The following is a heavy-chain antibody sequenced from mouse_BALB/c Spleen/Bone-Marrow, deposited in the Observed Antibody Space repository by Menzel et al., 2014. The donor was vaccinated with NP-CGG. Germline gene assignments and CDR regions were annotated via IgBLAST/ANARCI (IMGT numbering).Heavy chain of an antibody. Sequence: VQLVESGPGQVQPSQSLSITCTVSGFSLFSYGVHWVRQSPGKGLEWLGVIWGGGNTDYNTAFISRLNISKDNSKSLVFFRMNSLQTNDTAIYYCARMDFYGGYWGQGTTLTVSS. J-gene: IGHJ2*01. CDR2: IWGGGNT. D-gene: IGHD1-1*01. CDR3: ARMDFYGGY. V-gene: IGHV2-2*02. CDR1: GFSLFSYG.